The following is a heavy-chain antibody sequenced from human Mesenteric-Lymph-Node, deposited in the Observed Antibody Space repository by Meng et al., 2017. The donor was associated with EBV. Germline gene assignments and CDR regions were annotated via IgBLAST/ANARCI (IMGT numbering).Heavy chain of an antibody. V-gene: IGHV3-23*01. CDR3: SNLPYTY. CDR1: GFTFNIYG. CDR2: ITGSGGTT. Sequence: EVRLLGSGGGLVQPGGSLRLSCAASGFTFNIYGMNWVRQAPGRGLEWVSGITGSGGTTHYADSVKGRFSISRDNSGNTLYLQMNSLRVEDTAVYYCSNLPYTYWGQGTLVTVSS. D-gene: IGHD2-2*01. J-gene: IGHJ4*02.